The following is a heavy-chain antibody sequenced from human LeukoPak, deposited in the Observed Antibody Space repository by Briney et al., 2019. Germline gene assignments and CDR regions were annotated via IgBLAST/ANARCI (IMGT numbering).Heavy chain of an antibody. CDR2: IYYSGTT. J-gene: IGHJ4*02. D-gene: IGHD1-1*01. Sequence: PSETLSLTCTVSGGSVTSYYWTWIRQSSGKGLEWIVYIYYSGTTHYNPSLKSRVTILVDTSKNQFSLPLDSVTPADTAVYYRAKIQQGGAKFDYWGPGILVTVSP. CDR3: AKIQQGGAKFDY. V-gene: IGHV4-59*02. CDR1: GGSVTSYY.